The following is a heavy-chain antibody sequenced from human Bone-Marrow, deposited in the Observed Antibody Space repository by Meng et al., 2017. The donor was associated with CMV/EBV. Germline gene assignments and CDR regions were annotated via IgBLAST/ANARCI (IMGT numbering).Heavy chain of an antibody. CDR2: IYSGGSST. Sequence: GESLKISCAASGFTFSSYAMSWVRQAPGKGLEWVSVIYSGGSSTYYADSVKGRFTISRDNSKNTLYLQMNSLRAEDTAVYYCARVDCSSTSCYNYYYYYGMDVWGQGTTVTVSS. CDR3: ARVDCSSTSCYNYYYYYGMDV. V-gene: IGHV3-23*03. J-gene: IGHJ6*02. D-gene: IGHD2-2*02. CDR1: GFTFSSYA.